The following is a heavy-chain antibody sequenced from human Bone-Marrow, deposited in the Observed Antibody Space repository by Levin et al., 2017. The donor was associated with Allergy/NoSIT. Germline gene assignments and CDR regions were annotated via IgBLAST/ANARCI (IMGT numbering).Heavy chain of an antibody. CDR1: GGSLSSSSYY. J-gene: IGHJ2*01. CDR3: ASLRWYFDV. Sequence: SETLSLTCTVSGGSLSSSSYYWGWIRQPPGKGLEWIGSVYYSGSTYYNPSPKSRVTISVDTSKNQFSLKLRSVTGADTAVYYCASLRWYFDVWGRGTLVTVSS. CDR2: VYYSGST. V-gene: IGHV4-39*01.